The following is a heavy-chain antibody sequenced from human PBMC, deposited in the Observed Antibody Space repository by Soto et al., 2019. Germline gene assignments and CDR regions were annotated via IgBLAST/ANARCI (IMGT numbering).Heavy chain of an antibody. D-gene: IGHD3-10*01. CDR3: ARGRDGSNYYFDH. CDR1: GGTFSDSV. V-gene: IGHV1-69*01. Sequence: QVHLVQSGPEVKKPGFSVKVSGQAPGGTFSDSVTSWVRQAPGQGLEWMGGIVPIFGTANLAEEFQGRVPITADESTSTAYMELSSLSSEDTAVYYCARGRDGSNYYFDHWGQGPLVTVSS. J-gene: IGHJ4*02. CDR2: IVPIFGTA.